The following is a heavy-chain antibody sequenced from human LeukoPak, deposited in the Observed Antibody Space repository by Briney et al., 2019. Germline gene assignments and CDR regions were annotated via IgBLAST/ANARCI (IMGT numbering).Heavy chain of an antibody. CDR1: GGSFSGYY. CDR3: ARHGEDIVLMVYDHWYFDL. CDR2: INHSGST. D-gene: IGHD2-8*01. V-gene: IGHV4-34*01. J-gene: IGHJ2*01. Sequence: SETLSLTCAVYGGSFSGYYWSWIRQPPGKGLEWIGEINHSGSTNYNPSLKGRVTISVDTSKNQFSLKLSSVTAADTAVYYCARHGEDIVLMVYDHWYFDLWGRGTLVTVSS.